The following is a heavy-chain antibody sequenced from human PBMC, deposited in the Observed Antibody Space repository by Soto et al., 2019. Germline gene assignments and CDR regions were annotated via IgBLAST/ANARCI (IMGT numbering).Heavy chain of an antibody. CDR2: IHSSGNT. D-gene: IGHD3-10*01. CDR1: GDSISNVNYY. J-gene: IGHJ4*02. CDR3: ADQTIKQWFGEVWGY. V-gene: IGHV4-39*01. Sequence: QLQLKESGPRLVKPSETLSLTCTVSGDSISNVNYYWGWIRQPPGKGPEWIGSIHSSGNTVYNPSLESRLTLSVDSSRNQFSLRLTSVSAADTALYFCADQTIKQWFGEVWGYCGQGSLVTVSS.